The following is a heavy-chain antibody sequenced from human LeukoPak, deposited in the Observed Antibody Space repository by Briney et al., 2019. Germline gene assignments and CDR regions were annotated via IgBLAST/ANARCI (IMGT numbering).Heavy chain of an antibody. CDR3: ARGHYDLNL. Sequence: PSETLSLTCTVSGGSISNYYWTWIRQPPEKGLEWIGYIFSSGITNYNPSLKSRVTISVDTSNNQFSLKLTSVTAADTAVYYCARGHYDLNLWGQGTLVTVSS. V-gene: IGHV4-59*08. CDR1: GGSISNYY. J-gene: IGHJ5*02. D-gene: IGHD3/OR15-3a*01. CDR2: IFSSGIT.